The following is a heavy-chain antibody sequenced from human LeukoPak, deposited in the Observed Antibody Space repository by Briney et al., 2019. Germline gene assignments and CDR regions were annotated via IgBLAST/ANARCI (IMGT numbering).Heavy chain of an antibody. J-gene: IGHJ4*02. CDR2: IKSKTDGGTT. V-gene: IGHV3-15*01. D-gene: IGHD3-10*01. CDR3: TTEPAYYGSGSLDY. Sequence: GGSLRLSCAASGFTFSSYSMNWVRQAPGKGLEWVGRIKSKTDGGTTDYAAPVKGRFTISRDDSKNTLYLQMNSLKTEDTAVYYCTTEPAYYGSGSLDYWGQGTLVTVSS. CDR1: GFTFSSYS.